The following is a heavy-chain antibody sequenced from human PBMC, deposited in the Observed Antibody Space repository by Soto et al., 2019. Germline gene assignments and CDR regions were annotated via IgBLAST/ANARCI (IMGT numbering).Heavy chain of an antibody. D-gene: IGHD1-1*01. V-gene: IGHV3-30*18. CDR1: GFTFSSYG. Sequence: QVQLVESGGGVVQPGRSLRLSCAASGFTFSSYGMHWVRQAPGKGLEWVAVISYDGSNKYYADSVKGRFTISRDNSKNTLYLQMNSLRAEDTAVYYCAKAPPNSLAYTFDIWGQGTMVTVSS. CDR2: ISYDGSNK. CDR3: AKAPPNSLAYTFDI. J-gene: IGHJ3*02.